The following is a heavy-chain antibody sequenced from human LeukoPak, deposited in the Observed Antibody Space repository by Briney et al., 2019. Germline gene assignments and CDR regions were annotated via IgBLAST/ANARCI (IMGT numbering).Heavy chain of an antibody. D-gene: IGHD2-21*02. Sequence: SETLSLTCAVSGDSVTSGGYFWTWIRQHPGKGLESIGSISNSGTTSYNPSLKSRVSTSLDTSNNHFSLRLASVTAADTAVYYCARDVIVTSSPDAFDIWGQGTMVIVSS. J-gene: IGHJ3*02. CDR2: ISNSGTT. V-gene: IGHV4-31*11. CDR3: ARDVIVTSSPDAFDI. CDR1: GDSVTSGGYF.